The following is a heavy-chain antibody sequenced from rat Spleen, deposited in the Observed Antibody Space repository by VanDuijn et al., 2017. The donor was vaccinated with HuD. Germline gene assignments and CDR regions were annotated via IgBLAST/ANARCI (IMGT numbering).Heavy chain of an antibody. CDR3: ARSLGPFDY. J-gene: IGHJ2*01. Sequence: EVQLVESGGGLVQPGRSLKLSCVASGFTFNNYWMTWVRQAPTKGLEWVATISDDGSITYYRDSVRGRFTVSRDNAKSTVYLQMDSLRSEDTATYYCARSLGPFDYGGQGVMVTVSS. CDR1: GFTFNNYW. V-gene: IGHV5-29*01. CDR2: ISDDGSIT. D-gene: IGHD5-1*01.